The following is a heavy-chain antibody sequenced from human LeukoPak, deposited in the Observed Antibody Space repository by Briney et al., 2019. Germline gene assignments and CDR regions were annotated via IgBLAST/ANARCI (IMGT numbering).Heavy chain of an antibody. CDR2: INPNSGGT. CDR3: VREVGAGPHITDY. D-gene: IGHD3-3*01. CDR1: GYTFTGYY. V-gene: IGHV1-2*02. Sequence: ASVKLSCTASGYTFTGYYMHWVRQAPGQGLEWMGWINPNSGGTKYAQKFQGRVTMTRDTSISTAYMELRRLREHDTSVYYCVREVGAGPHITDYWGQGALVTVSS. J-gene: IGHJ4*02.